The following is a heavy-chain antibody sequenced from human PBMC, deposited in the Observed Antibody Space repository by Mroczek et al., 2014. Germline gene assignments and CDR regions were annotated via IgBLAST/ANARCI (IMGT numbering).Heavy chain of an antibody. CDR3: AKSAMSGGSWYNWFDP. D-gene: IGHD2-15*01. CDR2: ISYDGSNK. J-gene: IGHJ5*02. CDR1: GFTFSSYG. Sequence: QVQLVQSGGGVVQPGRSLRLSCAASGFTFSSYGMHWVRQAPGKGLEWVAVISYDGSNKYYADSVKGRFTISRDNSKNTLYLQMNSLRAEDTAVYYCAKSAMSGGSWYNWFDPVGPGNPGHRLL. V-gene: IGHV3-30*18.